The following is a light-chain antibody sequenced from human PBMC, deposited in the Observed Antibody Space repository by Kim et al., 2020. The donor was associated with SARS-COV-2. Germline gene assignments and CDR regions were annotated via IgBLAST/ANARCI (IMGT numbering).Light chain of an antibody. Sequence: EPASISCRSSQSLLHSNGYNCLDWYLQKPGQSTQLLIYLGSNRASGVPDRVSGSGSGTDFTLKISRVEAEDVGVYYCMQAIQLWTFGQGTKVDIK. CDR2: LGS. CDR1: QSLLHSNGYNC. V-gene: IGKV2-28*01. CDR3: MQAIQLWT. J-gene: IGKJ1*01.